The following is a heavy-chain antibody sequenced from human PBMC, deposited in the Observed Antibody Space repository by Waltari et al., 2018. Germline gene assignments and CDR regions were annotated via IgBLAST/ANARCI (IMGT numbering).Heavy chain of an antibody. D-gene: IGHD3-22*01. Sequence: EVQLVESGGGLVQPGGSLRLSCTASGFIFSNYWMAWLRQAPGKGLEWVANINEDGSGKHYVGSVRGRFTISRDNAENSQYLQMNNLRVDDTAVYYCARARDSSGSFWGQGTLVTVSS. CDR2: INEDGSGK. J-gene: IGHJ4*02. V-gene: IGHV3-7*04. CDR3: ARARDSSGSF. CDR1: GFIFSNYW.